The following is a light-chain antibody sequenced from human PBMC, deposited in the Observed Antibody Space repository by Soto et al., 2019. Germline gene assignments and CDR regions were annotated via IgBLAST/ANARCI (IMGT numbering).Light chain of an antibody. Sequence: IVLTQSPGTLSLSPWERATLSCRASQSVSSSYLAWYQQKPGQAPRLLIYGASSRATGIPDRFSGSGSGTEFTLTITSLQPDDFATYYCQQYNSYPWTFGQGTKVDIK. J-gene: IGKJ1*01. CDR3: QQYNSYPWT. CDR2: GAS. V-gene: IGKV3-20*01. CDR1: QSVSSSY.